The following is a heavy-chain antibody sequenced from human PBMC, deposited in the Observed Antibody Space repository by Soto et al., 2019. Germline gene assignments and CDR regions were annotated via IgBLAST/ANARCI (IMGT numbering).Heavy chain of an antibody. Sequence: SETLSLTCAVSGGSVESSSCWSWIRQPPGKGLEWIGYIYHSGSTYYNPSLKSRVTISVDRSKNQFSLKLSSVTAADTAVYYCARADSTSRFYFDYWGQGTLVTVSS. V-gene: IGHV4-30-2*01. D-gene: IGHD4-4*01. CDR2: IYHSGST. CDR1: GGSVESSSC. CDR3: ARADSTSRFYFDY. J-gene: IGHJ4*02.